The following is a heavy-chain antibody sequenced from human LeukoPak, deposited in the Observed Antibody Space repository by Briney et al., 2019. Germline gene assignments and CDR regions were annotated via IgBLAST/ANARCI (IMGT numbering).Heavy chain of an antibody. J-gene: IGHJ3*02. CDR3: ARDCSGGSCYGAFDI. D-gene: IGHD2-15*01. CDR2: INHSGST. V-gene: IGHV4-34*09. Sequence: SQTLSLTCAVYGGSFSGYYWSWIRQPPGKGLGWIGEINHSGSTNYNPSLKSRITISVDTSENRFSLKLSSVTATDTAVYYCARDCSGGSCYGAFDIWGQGTMVTVSS. CDR1: GGSFSGYY.